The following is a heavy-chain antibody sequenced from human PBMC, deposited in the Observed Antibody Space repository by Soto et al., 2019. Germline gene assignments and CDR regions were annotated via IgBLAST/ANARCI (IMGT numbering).Heavy chain of an antibody. V-gene: IGHV3-23*01. J-gene: IGHJ4*01. CDR3: AKRSPYSSGWYSPIFDY. D-gene: IGHD6-13*01. CDR2: ISESGGST. Sequence: GGSLRLSCAASGFSFSDYAMSWVRQAPGKGLEWVSVISESGGSTHYADSVRGRFTVSRDNSKNSLSLRMNSLRDEDTAVYFCAKRSPYSSGWYSPIFDYWGHGALVNVSS. CDR1: GFSFSDYA.